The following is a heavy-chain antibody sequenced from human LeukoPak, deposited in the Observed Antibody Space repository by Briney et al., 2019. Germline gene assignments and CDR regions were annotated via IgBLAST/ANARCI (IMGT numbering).Heavy chain of an antibody. CDR1: GYPISSGYY. Sequence: SETLSLTCTVSGYPISSGYYWGWIRQPPGKGLEWIGSIYHSGSTYYNPSLKSRVTISVDTSKNQFSLKLSSVTAADTAVYYCARDRSLEGATTFDYWGQGTLVTVSS. J-gene: IGHJ4*02. D-gene: IGHD1-26*01. CDR2: IYHSGST. V-gene: IGHV4-38-2*02. CDR3: ARDRSLEGATTFDY.